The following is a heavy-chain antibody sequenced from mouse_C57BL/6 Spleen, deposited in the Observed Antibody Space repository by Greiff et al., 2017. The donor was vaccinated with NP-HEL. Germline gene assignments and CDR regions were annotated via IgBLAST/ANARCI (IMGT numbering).Heavy chain of an antibody. V-gene: IGHV1-85*01. CDR1: GYTFTSYD. Sequence: QVQLKQSGPELVKPGASVKLSCKASGYTFTSYDINWVKQRPGQGLEWIGWIYPRDGSTKYNEKFKGKATLTVDTSSSTAYMELHSLTSEDSAVYFCARKGAYDYDALYAMDYWGQGTSVTVSS. J-gene: IGHJ4*01. CDR3: ARKGAYDYDALYAMDY. CDR2: IYPRDGST. D-gene: IGHD2-4*01.